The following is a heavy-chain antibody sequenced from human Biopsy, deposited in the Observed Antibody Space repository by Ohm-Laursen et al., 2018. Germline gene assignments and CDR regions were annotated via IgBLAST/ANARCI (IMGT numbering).Heavy chain of an antibody. D-gene: IGHD3-16*01. J-gene: IGHJ4*02. CDR2: IFYRGST. V-gene: IGHV4-39*01. CDR3: ASYSHHYYDFDY. CDR1: GGSISNNNYY. Sequence: SQTLSLTCTVSGGSISNNNYYWGWIRQPPGKGLEWIGSIFYRGSTHYKPSLKSRVNISVDTSKNQFSLKLNSVTAADTAVYYCASYSHHYYDFDYWGQGTLVTVSS.